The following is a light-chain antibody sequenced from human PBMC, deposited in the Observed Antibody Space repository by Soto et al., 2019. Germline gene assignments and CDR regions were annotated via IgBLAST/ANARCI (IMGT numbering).Light chain of an antibody. J-gene: IGKJ1*01. CDR2: KSS. V-gene: IGKV1-5*03. Sequence: DIQMTQSPSTLSASVGDRVTITCRASESINDWLAWYQQRPGKPPKLLIYKSSTLESGVPSRFSGSGSGTELTLTITSLQPDDFATYYCQHYKSYSRTFGQGTKVEI. CDR1: ESINDW. CDR3: QHYKSYSRT.